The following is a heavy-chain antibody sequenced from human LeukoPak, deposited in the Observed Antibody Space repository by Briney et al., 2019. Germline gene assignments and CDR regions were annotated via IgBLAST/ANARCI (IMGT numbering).Heavy chain of an antibody. D-gene: IGHD2-2*01. CDR3: ASTIDIVVVPAATFDY. Sequence: GGSLRLSCAASGFTFSSYWMSWVRQAPGKGLEWVANIKQDGSEKYYVDSVKGRFIISRDNAKNSLYLQMNSLRAEDTAVYYCASTIDIVVVPAATFDYWGQGTLVTVSS. CDR1: GFTFSSYW. J-gene: IGHJ4*02. CDR2: IKQDGSEK. V-gene: IGHV3-7*01.